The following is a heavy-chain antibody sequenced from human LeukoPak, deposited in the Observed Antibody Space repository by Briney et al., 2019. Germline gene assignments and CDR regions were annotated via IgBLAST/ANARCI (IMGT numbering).Heavy chain of an antibody. D-gene: IGHD3-22*01. CDR2: ISWNSGSI. CDR3: AKDKRGYYDSSGGNDY. V-gene: IGHV3-9*01. CDR1: GFTFDDYA. Sequence: GRSLRLSCAASGFTFDDYAMHWVRQAPGKGLEWVSGISWNSGSIGYADSVKGRFTISRDNAKNSLYLQMNSLRAEDTALYYCAKDKRGYYDSSGGNDYWGQGTLVIVSS. J-gene: IGHJ4*02.